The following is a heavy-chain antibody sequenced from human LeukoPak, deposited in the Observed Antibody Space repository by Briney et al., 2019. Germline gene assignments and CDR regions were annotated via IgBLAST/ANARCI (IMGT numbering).Heavy chain of an antibody. CDR1: GYTFTGYY. J-gene: IGHJ4*02. V-gene: IGHV1-2*02. CDR3: ARDLRRMILTGYYMYY. CDR2: INPNSGGT. Sequence: GASVKVSCKASGYTFTGYYMHWVRQAPGQGLEWMGWINPNSGGTNYAQKFQGRVTMTRDTSISTAYMELSRLRSDDTAVYYCARDLRRMILTGYYMYYWGQGTLVTVSS. D-gene: IGHD3-9*01.